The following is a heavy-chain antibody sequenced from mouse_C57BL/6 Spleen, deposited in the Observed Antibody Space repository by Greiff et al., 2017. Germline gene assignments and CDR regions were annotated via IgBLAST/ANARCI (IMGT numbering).Heavy chain of an antibody. CDR3: ARGGAWDWFAY. Sequence: QVQLQQSDAELVKPGASVKISCKVSGYTFTDHTLHWMKQRPEQGLEWIGYIYPRAGSTKYNEKFTGKATLTADKASSTAYMQLNSLTSEDSAVYFCARGGAWDWFAYWGQVTLVTVSA. CDR2: IYPRAGST. CDR1: GYTFTDHT. V-gene: IGHV1-78*01. D-gene: IGHD4-1*01. J-gene: IGHJ3*01.